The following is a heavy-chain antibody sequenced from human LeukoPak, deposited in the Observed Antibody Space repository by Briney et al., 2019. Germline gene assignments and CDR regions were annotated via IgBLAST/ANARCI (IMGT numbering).Heavy chain of an antibody. V-gene: IGHV1-2*02. Sequence: ASVKVSCKASGYTFTGYYMHWARQAPGQGLEWMGWINPNSGGTNYAQKFQGRVTMTRGTSISTAYMELSRLRSDDTAVYYCARYCSSTSCYSDAFDIWGQGTMVTVSS. CDR2: INPNSGGT. CDR1: GYTFTGYY. CDR3: ARYCSSTSCYSDAFDI. D-gene: IGHD2-2*01. J-gene: IGHJ3*02.